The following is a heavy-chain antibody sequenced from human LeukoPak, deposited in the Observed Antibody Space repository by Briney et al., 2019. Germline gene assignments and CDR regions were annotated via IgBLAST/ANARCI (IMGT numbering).Heavy chain of an antibody. Sequence: SETLSLTCTVSGGSISISSYYWGWIRQPPGKGQEWIGSIYYSRSTYYNPSLKSQVTISVDTAKNQFSLKLSSVTAAETAVYYCARSDGSGSYYNAGFDYWGQGTLVTVSS. CDR2: IYYSRST. J-gene: IGHJ4*02. CDR3: ARSDGSGSYYNAGFDY. D-gene: IGHD3-10*01. CDR1: GGSISISSYY. V-gene: IGHV4-39*01.